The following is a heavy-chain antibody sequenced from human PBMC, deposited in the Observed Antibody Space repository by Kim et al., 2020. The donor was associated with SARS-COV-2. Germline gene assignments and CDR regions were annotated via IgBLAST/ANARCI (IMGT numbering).Heavy chain of an antibody. J-gene: IGHJ4*02. CDR3: ARAQMPRGLAD. D-gene: IGHD2-2*01. Sequence: IYDADSGKGRFTIARDNAKNSLYLQMNSLRDEDTAVYYCARAQMPRGLADWGQGTLVTVSS. CDR2: I. V-gene: IGHV3-48*02.